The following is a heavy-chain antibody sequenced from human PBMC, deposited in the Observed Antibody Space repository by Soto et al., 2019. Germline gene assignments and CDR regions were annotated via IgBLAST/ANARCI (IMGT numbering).Heavy chain of an antibody. CDR3: GTDRGGGMDV. CDR1: GFTFSDAW. J-gene: IGHJ6*01. V-gene: IGHV3-15*01. CDR2: IKRKIDGETT. Sequence: EVQLVESGGGMVMPGGSLRLSCAASGFTFSDAWMTWIRQAPGKGLQCVGRIKRKIDGETTDYAAPVKGRFTISRDDSKNTLYLQMNSLKVEDTAMHYCGTDRGGGMDVWGQGTTVTVSS. D-gene: IGHD3-10*01.